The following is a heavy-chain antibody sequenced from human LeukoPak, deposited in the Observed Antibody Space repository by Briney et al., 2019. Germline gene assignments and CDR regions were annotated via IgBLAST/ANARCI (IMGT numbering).Heavy chain of an antibody. CDR2: ISYDGSNK. J-gene: IGHJ6*02. CDR1: GFTFSSYA. V-gene: IGHV3-30-3*01. Sequence: PGRSLRLSCAASGFTFSSYAMHWVRQAPGKGLEWVAVISYDGSNKYYADSVKGRFTISRDNSKNTLYLQMNSLRAEDTAVYYCAKDGSVYCSSTSCYLSYGMDVWGQGTTVTVSS. CDR3: AKDGSVYCSSTSCYLSYGMDV. D-gene: IGHD2-2*01.